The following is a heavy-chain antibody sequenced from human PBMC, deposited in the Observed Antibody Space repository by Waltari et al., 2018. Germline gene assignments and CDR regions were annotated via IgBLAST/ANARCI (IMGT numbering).Heavy chain of an antibody. CDR3: ARYSDSGGGAALDY. V-gene: IGHV4-39*01. CDR1: GGPISTTSFF. CDR2: IYYSGTA. Sequence: QLQLQESGPGLVKSSETLSLTCAVSGGPISTTSFFWGWIRQPPGKGLEWIGAIYYSGTAYYTPSLKSRVTISVDTSKNQFSLNLKSLSAADTAVYYCARYSDSGGGAALDYWGRGTLVTVSS. D-gene: IGHD2-15*01. J-gene: IGHJ4*02.